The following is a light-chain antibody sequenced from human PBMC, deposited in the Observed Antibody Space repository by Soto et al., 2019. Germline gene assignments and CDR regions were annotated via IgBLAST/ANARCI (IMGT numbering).Light chain of an antibody. Sequence: QSVLTQPPSASGTPGQTVTISCSGSSSNIGSNIVNWYQQLPGTAPKLLIYRDNQRPSGVPDRFSGSKSGASASLAISGLQSEDEADYYCAAWDDSLRGRVFGGGTKLTVL. CDR2: RDN. CDR1: SSNIGSNI. J-gene: IGLJ3*02. CDR3: AAWDDSLRGRV. V-gene: IGLV1-44*01.